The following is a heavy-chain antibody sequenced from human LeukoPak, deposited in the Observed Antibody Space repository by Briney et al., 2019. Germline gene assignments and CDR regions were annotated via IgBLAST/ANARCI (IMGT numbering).Heavy chain of an antibody. CDR1: GGSISSYY. J-gene: IGHJ6*03. Sequence: SETLSLTCSVSGGSISSYYWSWIRQPAGKGLEWIGRIYTSGSTNYNPSLKSRVTMSIDTSKNQFSLKLSSVTAADTAVYYCARASTISKGSYYYYMDVWGKGTTVTVSS. CDR3: ARASTISKGSYYYYMDV. V-gene: IGHV4-4*07. CDR2: IYTSGST. D-gene: IGHD3-3*01.